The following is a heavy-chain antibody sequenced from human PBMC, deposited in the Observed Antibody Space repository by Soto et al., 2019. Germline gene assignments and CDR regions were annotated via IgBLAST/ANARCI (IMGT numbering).Heavy chain of an antibody. D-gene: IGHD6-19*01. V-gene: IGHV3-23*01. Sequence: XVSLLHSCAASGFPFGENAMSGVRQAPGKGLEWVSGISDSGATTYYADSVRGRFTISRDNSKNTLYLQMKSLRAEDSASYYCAKEDTSSGSLDYWGQGALVTVSS. CDR3: AKEDTSSGSLDY. CDR1: GFPFGENA. CDR2: ISDSGATT. J-gene: IGHJ4*02.